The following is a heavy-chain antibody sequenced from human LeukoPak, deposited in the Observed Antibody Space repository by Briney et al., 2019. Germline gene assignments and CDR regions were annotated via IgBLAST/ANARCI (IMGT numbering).Heavy chain of an antibody. Sequence: GGSLRLSCAASGFTFSSYGMHWVRQAPGKGLEWVAVISYDGSNKYYADSVKGRFTISRDNSKNTLYLQMNSLRAEDTAVYYCAKDHDYYDSSGSYDYWGQGTLVTVSS. CDR1: GFTFSSYG. V-gene: IGHV3-30*18. CDR2: ISYDGSNK. D-gene: IGHD3-22*01. CDR3: AKDHDYYDSSGSYDY. J-gene: IGHJ4*02.